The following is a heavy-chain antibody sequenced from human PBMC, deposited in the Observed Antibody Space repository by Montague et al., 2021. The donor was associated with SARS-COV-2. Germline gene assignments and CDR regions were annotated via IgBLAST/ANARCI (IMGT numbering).Heavy chain of an antibody. D-gene: IGHD6-19*01. Sequence: SLRLSCAASGFTFNTYAMSWVRQAPGKGLEWVSTVSSIGGSTFYADSVKGRFTVSRDNSKNTLYLQMNSLRAEDTAVYYCAKDLEQWLVGRDYFDYWGQGTLVTVSS. J-gene: IGHJ4*02. CDR3: AKDLEQWLVGRDYFDY. CDR2: VSSIGGST. CDR1: GFTFNTYA. V-gene: IGHV3-23*01.